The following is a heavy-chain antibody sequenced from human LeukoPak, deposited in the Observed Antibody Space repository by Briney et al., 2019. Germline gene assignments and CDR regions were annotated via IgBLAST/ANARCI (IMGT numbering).Heavy chain of an antibody. D-gene: IGHD3-10*01. CDR3: AKEMLLWFGEFPLSPFDY. V-gene: IGHV3-23*01. CDR1: GFTFSSNA. CDR2: ISGDGVSP. J-gene: IGHJ4*02. Sequence: GGSLRLSCAASGFTFSSNAMSWVRQAPGKGLECVSAISGDGVSPYYADSVRGRFTISRDNSKNTLYLQMNSLRAEDTAVYYCAKEMLLWFGEFPLSPFDYWGQGTLVTVSS.